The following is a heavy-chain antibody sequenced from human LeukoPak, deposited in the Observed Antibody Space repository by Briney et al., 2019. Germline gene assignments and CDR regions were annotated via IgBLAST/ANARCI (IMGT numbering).Heavy chain of an antibody. D-gene: IGHD6-6*01. CDR1: GYSFTSYW. CDR3: AGPVLSWARPDYFDY. J-gene: IGHJ4*02. V-gene: IGHV5-51*01. CDR2: IYPGDSDT. Sequence: GESLKISCKGSGYSFTSYWIGWVRQMPGKGLEWMGIIYPGDSDTRYSPSFQGQVTISADKSISTAYLQWSSLKASDTAMYYCAGPVLSWARPDYFDYWGQGTLSPSPQ.